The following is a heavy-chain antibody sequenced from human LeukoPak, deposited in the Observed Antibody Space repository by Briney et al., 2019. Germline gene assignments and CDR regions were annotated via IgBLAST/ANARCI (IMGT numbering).Heavy chain of an antibody. CDR1: GGSISSSSYY. Sequence: PSETLSLTCTVSGGSISSSSYYWGWIRQPPGKGLEWIGSIYYSGSTYYKPSLKSRVTISVDTSTNQFSLKLSSVTAADTAVYYCARDRYCSTSSCPDDAFDFWGQGTMVTVSS. J-gene: IGHJ3*01. V-gene: IGHV4-39*07. CDR2: IYYSGST. CDR3: ARDRYCSTSSCPDDAFDF. D-gene: IGHD2-2*01.